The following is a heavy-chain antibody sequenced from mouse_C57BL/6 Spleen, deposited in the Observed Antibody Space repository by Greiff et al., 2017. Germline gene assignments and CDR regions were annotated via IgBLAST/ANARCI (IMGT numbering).Heavy chain of an antibody. J-gene: IGHJ4*01. Sequence: EVQLVESGGGLVKPGGSLKLSCAASGFTFGDYGLHWVRQAPEKGLEWVAYISSGSSTIYYADTVKGRFTLSRDNAKNTLFLQMTSLRSEDTAMYYCARREGQRDYAMDDWGQATSVTVSS. CDR2: ISSGSSTI. V-gene: IGHV5-17*01. D-gene: IGHD3-3*01. CDR3: ARREGQRDYAMDD. CDR1: GFTFGDYG.